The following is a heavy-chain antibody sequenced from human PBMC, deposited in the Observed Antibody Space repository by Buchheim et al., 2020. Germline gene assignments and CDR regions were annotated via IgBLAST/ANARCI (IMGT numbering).Heavy chain of an antibody. Sequence: EVQLLESGGGLVQPGESLRVSCAASGFTFSSFAMSWVRQAPGKGLEWVSAIGNGGSTYYADSVKGRFTVSRDHSKNTLYLQMNSLRAEDTAVYFCAKSPGITGTTGFWFDAWGQGTL. CDR1: GFTFSSFA. CDR3: AKSPGITGTTGFWFDA. CDR2: IGNGGST. D-gene: IGHD1-7*01. V-gene: IGHV3-23*01. J-gene: IGHJ5*02.